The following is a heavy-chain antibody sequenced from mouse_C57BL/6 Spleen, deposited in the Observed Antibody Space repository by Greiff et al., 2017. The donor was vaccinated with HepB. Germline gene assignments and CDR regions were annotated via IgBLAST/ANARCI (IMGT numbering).Heavy chain of an antibody. CDR1: GYTFTDYN. CDR3: ARMGVGYYGSSYWYFDV. D-gene: IGHD1-1*01. CDR2: INPNNGGT. J-gene: IGHJ1*03. Sequence: VQLKQSGPELVKPGASVKMSCKASGYTFTDYNMHWVKQSHGKSLEWIGYINPNNGGTSYNQKFKGKATLTVNKSSSTAYMELRSLTSEDSAVYYCARMGVGYYGSSYWYFDVWGTGTTVTVSS. V-gene: IGHV1-22*01.